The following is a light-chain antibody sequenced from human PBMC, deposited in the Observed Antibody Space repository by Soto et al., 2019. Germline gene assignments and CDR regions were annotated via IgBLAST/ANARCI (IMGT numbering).Light chain of an antibody. CDR3: SSYTSSSTHV. CDR2: DVS. Sequence: QSVLTQPASVSGSPGQSITISCTGTSSDVGGYNYVSWYQQHPGKDPKLMIYDVSNRPSGVSNRFSGSKSGNTASLTISGLQADDEADDYGSSYTSSSTHVFGPGTKLTVL. J-gene: IGLJ1*01. V-gene: IGLV2-14*01. CDR1: SSDVGGYNY.